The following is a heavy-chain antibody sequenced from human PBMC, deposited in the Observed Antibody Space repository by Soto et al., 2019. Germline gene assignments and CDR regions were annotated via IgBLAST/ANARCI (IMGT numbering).Heavy chain of an antibody. J-gene: IGHJ4*02. CDR1: GFTFSSFT. D-gene: IGHD2-8*01. Sequence: LRLSCAASGFTFSSFTMNWVRQAPGTGLEWVSTISDGSTNTHYADSVKGRFTISRDDSKNTLFLQMNSLRVEDTAVYYCTSRVSAHFDYWGQGIPVTVSS. CDR3: TSRVSAHFDY. CDR2: ISDGSTNT. V-gene: IGHV3-23*01.